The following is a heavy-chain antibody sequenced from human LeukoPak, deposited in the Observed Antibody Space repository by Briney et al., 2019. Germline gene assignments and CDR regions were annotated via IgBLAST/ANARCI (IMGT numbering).Heavy chain of an antibody. J-gene: IGHJ4*02. CDR3: TRGRPYYFDY. CDR2: ITISSSTI. V-gene: IGHV3-48*02. Sequence: GGSLRLSCAASGFTLSGYSMNWVRQAPGKGLEWVSYITISSSTIYYADSVKGRFTISRDNAKNSLYLQTNSLRDEDTAVYYCTRGRPYYFDYWGQGNLVTVSS. D-gene: IGHD6-6*01. CDR1: GFTLSGYS.